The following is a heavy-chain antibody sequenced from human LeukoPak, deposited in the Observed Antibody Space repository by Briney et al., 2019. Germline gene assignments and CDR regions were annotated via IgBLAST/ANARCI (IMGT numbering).Heavy chain of an antibody. CDR1: GFTSDDYG. CDR2: LNWNGGST. D-gene: IGHD2-15*01. Sequence: GGPLRLSCAASGFTSDDYGMSWVRQAPRKRLEWDSVLNWNGGSTCYADSVKGRFTISRDNAKNSLYLQMNSLRAEDTALYYCARGLAARSDLDYWGQGTLVTVSS. J-gene: IGHJ4*02. V-gene: IGHV3-20*04. CDR3: ARGLAARSDLDY.